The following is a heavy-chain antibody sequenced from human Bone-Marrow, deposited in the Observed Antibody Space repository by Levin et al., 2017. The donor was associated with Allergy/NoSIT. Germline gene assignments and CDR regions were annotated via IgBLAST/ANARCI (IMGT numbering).Heavy chain of an antibody. CDR1: GLSFSNYD. J-gene: IGHJ6*02. Sequence: GESLKISCAASGLSFSNYDMNWVRQAPGKGLEWVSSISGGSSLIYYADSVKGRFTISRDNAKNSLYLQMNSLRVEDTAVYYCASWAMFYYDGSDFDYFYYGMDVWGQGTTVIVSS. CDR2: ISGGSSLI. D-gene: IGHD3-16*01. CDR3: ASWAMFYYDGSDFDYFYYGMDV. V-gene: IGHV3-21*06.